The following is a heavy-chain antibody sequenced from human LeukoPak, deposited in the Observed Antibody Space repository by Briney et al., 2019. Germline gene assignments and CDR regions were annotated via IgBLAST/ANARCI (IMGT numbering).Heavy chain of an antibody. V-gene: IGHV4-30-2*01. D-gene: IGHD6-13*01. Sequence: SQTLSHTSAVSGGSISSGGYYWSWTRHPPGKGLEWIGEINHSVRTNYNPPLKSRVTISVDTSKNNFCLKLSSVTAADTAVYYCAIRDSSFTGAVYSSSWFDWGQGTLVTVSS. CDR1: GGSISSGGYY. CDR3: AIRDSSFTGAVYSSSWFD. J-gene: IGHJ4*02. CDR2: INHSVRT.